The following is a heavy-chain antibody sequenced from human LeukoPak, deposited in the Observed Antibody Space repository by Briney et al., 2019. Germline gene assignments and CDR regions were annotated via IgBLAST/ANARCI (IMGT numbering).Heavy chain of an antibody. CDR2: ISAGAGT. D-gene: IGHD6-13*01. J-gene: IGHJ4*02. CDR1: GFTFSSYA. Sequence: GGSLRLSCAASGFTFSSYAMTWVRQAPGKGLEWVSGISAGAGTYYADSVTGRFTVSRDNSKNILYLQMDSLRAEDTAVYYCAKEPRYSSSWYGDYWGQGTLVTVSS. CDR3: AKEPRYSSSWYGDY. V-gene: IGHV3-23*01.